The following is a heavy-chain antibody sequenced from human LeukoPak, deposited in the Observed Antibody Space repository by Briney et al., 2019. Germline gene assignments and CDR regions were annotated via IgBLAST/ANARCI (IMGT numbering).Heavy chain of an antibody. D-gene: IGHD3-22*01. CDR3: ARDSPYYYDSSGYPDDDAFDI. V-gene: IGHV1-46*01. CDR1: GYTFTSYY. Sequence: ASVKVSCKASGYTFTSYYMHWVRQAPGQGLEWMGIINPSGGNTSYAQKFQGRVTMTRDTSTSTVYMELSSLRSEDTAVYYCARDSPYYYDSSGYPDDDAFDIWGQGTMVTVSS. CDR2: INPSGGNT. J-gene: IGHJ3*02.